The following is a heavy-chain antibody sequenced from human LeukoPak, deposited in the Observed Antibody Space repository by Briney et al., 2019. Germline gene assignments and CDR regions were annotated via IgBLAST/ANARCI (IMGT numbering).Heavy chain of an antibody. Sequence: GGSLRLSCAASGFTFSSYEMNWVRQAPGKGLEWISYISSNGGAIYYADSVKGRFTISRDNAKNSLFLQMNSLRAEDTAVYYCATTRGLWWFDPWGQGTLVTVSS. CDR3: ATTRGLWWFDP. CDR1: GFTFSSYE. D-gene: IGHD3/OR15-3a*01. J-gene: IGHJ5*02. CDR2: ISSNGGAI. V-gene: IGHV3-48*03.